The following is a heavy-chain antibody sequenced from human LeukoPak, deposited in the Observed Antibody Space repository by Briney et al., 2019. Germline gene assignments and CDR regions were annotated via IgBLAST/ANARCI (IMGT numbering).Heavy chain of an antibody. D-gene: IGHD3-10*01. Sequence: TGRSLRLSCAASGFTFSSYAMHWVRQAPGKGLEWVAVISYDGSNKYYADSVKGRFTISRDNSKNTLYLQMNSLRAEDTAVYYCARGVRGVNNWFDPWGQGTLVTVSS. CDR3: ARGVRGVNNWFDP. J-gene: IGHJ5*02. V-gene: IGHV3-30-3*01. CDR1: GFTFSSYA. CDR2: ISYDGSNK.